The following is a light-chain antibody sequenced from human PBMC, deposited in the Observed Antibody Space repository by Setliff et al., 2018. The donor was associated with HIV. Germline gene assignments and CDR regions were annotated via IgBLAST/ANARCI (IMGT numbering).Light chain of an antibody. J-gene: IGLJ1*01. V-gene: IGLV2-18*02. CDR2: EVS. CDR3: SSYTSIITFV. Sequence: QSALAQPPSVSGSPGQSVTISCTETSSDVGNYNRVSWYQQPPGAAPKLIIYEVSNRPSGVPDRFSGSKSGNTASLTISGLQAEDEALYFCSSYTSIITFVFGTGTKGTVL. CDR1: SSDVGNYNR.